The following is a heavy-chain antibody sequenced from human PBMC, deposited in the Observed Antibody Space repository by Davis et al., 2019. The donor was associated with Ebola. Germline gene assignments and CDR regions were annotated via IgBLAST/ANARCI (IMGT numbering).Heavy chain of an antibody. CDR2: INHNGST. CDR3: ARGPDCSGGSCYSGSWGYKNY. J-gene: IGHJ4*02. D-gene: IGHD2-15*01. Sequence: MPSETLSLTCAVYGGSFSGYYWSWIRQPPGKGLEWIGEINHNGSTNYNPSLKSRVTISVDTSKNQFSLKLSSVTAADTAVYYCARGPDCSGGSCYSGSWGYKNYWGQGTPVTVSS. CDR1: GGSFSGYY. V-gene: IGHV4-34*01.